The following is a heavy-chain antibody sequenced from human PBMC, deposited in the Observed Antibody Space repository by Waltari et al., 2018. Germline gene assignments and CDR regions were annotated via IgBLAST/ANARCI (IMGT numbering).Heavy chain of an antibody. D-gene: IGHD3-16*01. J-gene: IGHJ4*02. CDR3: ARDHRGN. Sequence: EVQLVESGGGLVKPGGSLRLSCAASGFTFSSYSMNWVRQAPGKGLGWVASISSVSSYIYYAESVKGRFTSARDNAKNSLYLQMNSLRAEDTAVYYCARDHRGNWGQGTLVTVSS. CDR1: GFTFSSYS. CDR2: ISSVSSYI. V-gene: IGHV3-21*01.